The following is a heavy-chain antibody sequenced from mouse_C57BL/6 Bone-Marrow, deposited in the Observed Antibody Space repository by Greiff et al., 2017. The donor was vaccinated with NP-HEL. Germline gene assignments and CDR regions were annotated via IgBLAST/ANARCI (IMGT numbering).Heavy chain of an antibody. CDR3: ARRPTVVAHYYAMDY. J-gene: IGHJ4*01. CDR1: GFTFSDYG. CDR2: ISSGSSTI. V-gene: IGHV5-17*01. Sequence: EVMLVESGGGLVKPGGSLKLSCAASGFTFSDYGMHWVRQAPEKGLEWVAYISSGSSTIYYVDTVKGRFTISRDNAKNTLFLQMTSLRSEDTAMYYCARRPTVVAHYYAMDYWGQGTSVTVSS. D-gene: IGHD1-1*01.